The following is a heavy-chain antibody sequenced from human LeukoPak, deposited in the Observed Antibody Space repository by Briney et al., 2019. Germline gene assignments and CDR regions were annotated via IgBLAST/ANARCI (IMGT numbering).Heavy chain of an antibody. CDR2: IYYSGST. CDR3: ARGGCSGGRCYCAY. CDR1: GGSISSGGYY. Sequence: PSQTLSLTCTVSGGSISSGGYYWSWIRQHPGKGLEWIGYIYYSGSTYYNPSLKSRVTISVDTSKNQFSLKLSSVTAADTAVYYCARGGCSGGRCYCAYWGQGTLVTVSS. D-gene: IGHD2-15*01. J-gene: IGHJ4*02. V-gene: IGHV4-31*03.